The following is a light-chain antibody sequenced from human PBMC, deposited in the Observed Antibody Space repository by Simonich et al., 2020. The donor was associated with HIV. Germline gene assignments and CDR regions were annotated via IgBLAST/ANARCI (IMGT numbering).Light chain of an antibody. CDR1: QNIRRL. CDR2: ATS. CDR3: QQSYSTLPYT. V-gene: IGKV1-39*01. J-gene: IGKJ2*01. Sequence: DIQMTQSPSSLSASVGDRVTITCRASQNIRRLLNWYHQKPGKAPKLLLAATSSLKGGVPSRFSGSGSGTDFTLTISSLQPEDFATYYCQQSYSTLPYTFGQGTKLEIK.